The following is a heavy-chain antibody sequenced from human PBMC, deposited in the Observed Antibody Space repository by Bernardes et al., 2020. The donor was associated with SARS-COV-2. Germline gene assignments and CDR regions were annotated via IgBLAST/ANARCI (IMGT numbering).Heavy chain of an antibody. CDR2: INSDGSTT. Sequence: GGSLRLSCGASGFTFSSYWMHWVRQAPGKGLVWVSRINSDGSTTKYAASVKGRFTISRDNAQNTLYLQMNSLRAEDTAVYYCARVGWRVPAATDAFDIWGLVTMVTVSS. CDR1: GFTFSSYW. CDR3: ARVGWRVPAATDAFDI. V-gene: IGHV3-74*03. D-gene: IGHD2-2*01. J-gene: IGHJ3*02.